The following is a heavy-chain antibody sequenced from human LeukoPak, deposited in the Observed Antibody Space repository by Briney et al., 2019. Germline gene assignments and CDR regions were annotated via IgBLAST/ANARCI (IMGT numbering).Heavy chain of an antibody. V-gene: IGHV3-48*04. Sequence: AGGSLRLSCVASGFTFSGYSMNWVRQAPGKGLEWVSYISSSSSSIHHADSVKGRFTISRDNAKNSLYLQMNSLRAEDTAVYYCASIYYYYMDVWGKGTTVTVSS. CDR3: ASIYYYYMDV. J-gene: IGHJ6*03. CDR2: ISSSSSSI. CDR1: GFTFSGYS.